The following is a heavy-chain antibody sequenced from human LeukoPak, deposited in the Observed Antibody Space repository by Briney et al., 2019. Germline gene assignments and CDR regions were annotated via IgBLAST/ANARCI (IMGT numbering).Heavy chain of an antibody. CDR1: GFSLATTGMC. J-gene: IGHJ4*02. D-gene: IGHD3-10*01. V-gene: IGHV2-70*04. Sequence: KGSGPTLVIPTQTLTLTCSFSGFSLATTGMCVNWIRQSPGKALEWLARIDWDDDKFYSTSLETRLTVSKDTSKNQVVLTMTNMDPVDTATYYCARTNYYGSGSYLGDWGQGTLVTVSS. CDR3: ARTNYYGSGSYLGD. CDR2: IDWDDDK.